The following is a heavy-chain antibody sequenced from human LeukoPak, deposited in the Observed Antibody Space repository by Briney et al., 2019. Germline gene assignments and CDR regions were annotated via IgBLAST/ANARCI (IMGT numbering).Heavy chain of an antibody. V-gene: IGHV6-1*01. CDR3: ARDVSGSYSNKEYAFDI. CDR2: TYYRSKWYN. CDR1: GDSVSSNSGA. D-gene: IGHD1-26*01. Sequence: SQTLSLTCAISGDSVSSNSGAWNWIRQSPSRGLEWLGRTYYRSKWYNDHAVSVKSRITINPDTSKNQFSLKLSSVTAADTAVYYCARDVSGSYSNKEYAFDIWGQGTMVTVSS. J-gene: IGHJ3*02.